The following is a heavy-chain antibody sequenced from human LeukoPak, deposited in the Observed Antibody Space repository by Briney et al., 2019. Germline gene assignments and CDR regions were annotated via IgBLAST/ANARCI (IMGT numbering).Heavy chain of an antibody. Sequence: GGSLRLSCAASGFTFNAYAIHWVRQAPGKGLEWVAFIRKDGNNEKYADSVKGRFTISRDNSRTTVYLQMNSLRAEDTAVYHCAKDLPAAYFDYWGQGTLVTVSS. J-gene: IGHJ4*02. CDR2: IRKDGNNE. D-gene: IGHD2-2*01. CDR3: AKDLPAAYFDY. CDR1: GFTFNAYA. V-gene: IGHV3-30*02.